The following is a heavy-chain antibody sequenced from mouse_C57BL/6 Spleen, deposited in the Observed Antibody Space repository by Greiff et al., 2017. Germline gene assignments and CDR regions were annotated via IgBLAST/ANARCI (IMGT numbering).Heavy chain of an antibody. CDR3: ENSTAQARYAMDY. CDR2: IYPGGGDT. J-gene: IGHJ4*01. V-gene: IGHV1-82*01. Sequence: VLLQQSGPELVKPGASVKISCKASGYAFSSSWMNWVKQRPGKGLEWIGRIYPGGGDTNYHGKFKGKATLTADKSSSTASMQRSSLTSEDSAVYLCENSTAQARYAMDYWGQGTSVTVSS. D-gene: IGHD3-2*02. CDR1: GYAFSSSW.